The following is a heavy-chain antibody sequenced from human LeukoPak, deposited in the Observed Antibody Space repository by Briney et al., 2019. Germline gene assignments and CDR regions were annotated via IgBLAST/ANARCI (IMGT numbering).Heavy chain of an antibody. CDR2: IYYSGST. D-gene: IGHD3-22*01. V-gene: IGHV4-39*07. J-gene: IGHJ4*02. CDR1: GGSISSSSNYN. CDR3: AREGDSSAFDY. Sequence: PSETLSLTCTVSGGSISSSSNYNWGWIRQPPGKGLEWIGNIYYSGSTYYNPSLKSRVTISVDTSKNQFSLRLSSVTAADTAVYYCAREGDSSAFDYWGQGTLVTVSS.